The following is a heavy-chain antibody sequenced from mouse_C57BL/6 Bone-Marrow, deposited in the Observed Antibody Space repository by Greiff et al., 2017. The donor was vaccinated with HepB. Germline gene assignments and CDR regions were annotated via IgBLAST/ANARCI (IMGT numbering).Heavy chain of an antibody. V-gene: IGHV1-81*01. CDR2: IYPRSGNT. Sequence: QVQLQQSGAELARPGASVKLSCKASGYTFTSYGISWVKQRTGQGLEWIGEIYPRSGNTYYNEKFKGKATLTADKSSSTAYMELRSLTSEDSAVYFCARLYYGYATGFAYWGQGTLVTVSA. CDR3: ARLYYGYATGFAY. D-gene: IGHD2-2*01. CDR1: GYTFTSYG. J-gene: IGHJ3*01.